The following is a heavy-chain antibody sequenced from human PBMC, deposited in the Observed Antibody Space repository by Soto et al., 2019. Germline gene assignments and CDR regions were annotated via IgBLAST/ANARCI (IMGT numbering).Heavy chain of an antibody. CDR3: ARDGVGTTTYCGYFDY. J-gene: IGHJ4*02. V-gene: IGHV3-33*01. Sequence: QVQLVESGGGVVQPGRSLRLSCAASGFTFSGYGMHWVRQAPGKGLEWVAVTRHDGSNTYYADSVRGRFTISRDNSNKMLYLQMNGLRAEDTAVYYCARDGVGTTTYCGYFDYWGQGTLVTVSS. CDR1: GFTFSGYG. CDR2: TRHDGSNT. D-gene: IGHD1-26*01.